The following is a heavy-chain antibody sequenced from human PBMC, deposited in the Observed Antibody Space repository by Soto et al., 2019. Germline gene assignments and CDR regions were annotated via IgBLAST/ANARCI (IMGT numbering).Heavy chain of an antibody. CDR2: ISAYNGNT. CDR3: ARYRPGPSGVFYYYGMDV. J-gene: IGHJ6*02. V-gene: IGHV1-18*01. CDR1: GYTFTSYG. Sequence: QVQLVQSGAEVKKPGASVKVSCKASGYTFTSYGISWVRQAPGQGLEWMGWISAYNGNTNYAQKLQGRVTMTTDTSASTAYMELRSLISADKAVYYCARYRPGPSGVFYYYGMDVWGQGTTVTVSS. D-gene: IGHD7-27*01.